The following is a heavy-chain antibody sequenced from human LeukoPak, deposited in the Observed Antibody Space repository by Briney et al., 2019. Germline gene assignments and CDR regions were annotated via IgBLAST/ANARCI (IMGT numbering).Heavy chain of an antibody. D-gene: IGHD2-15*01. CDR1: GGTFSSYA. J-gene: IGHJ4*02. V-gene: IGHV1-69*05. Sequence: SVKVSCKASGGTFSSYAISWVRQAPGQGLEWMGGIIPIFGTANYAQKFQGRVTITTDESTSTAYMELSSLRSEDSAVYYCARVDCSGGSCYRPFFDYWGQGTLVTVSS. CDR3: ARVDCSGGSCYRPFFDY. CDR2: IIPIFGTA.